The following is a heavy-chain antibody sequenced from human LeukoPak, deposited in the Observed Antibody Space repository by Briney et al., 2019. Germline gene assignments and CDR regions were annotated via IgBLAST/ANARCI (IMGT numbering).Heavy chain of an antibody. V-gene: IGHV5-51*01. CDR1: GYIFTSYS. Sequence: GESLNISCKGSGYIFTSYSIAWVRQVPGKGLEWMGVIYPYDSEIRYSPSFQGQVTISADKSISTAYLQWSSLKASDTAMYYCARPNWARRYFDYWGQGTLVTVSS. CDR2: IYPYDSEI. J-gene: IGHJ4*02. D-gene: IGHD7-27*01. CDR3: ARPNWARRYFDY.